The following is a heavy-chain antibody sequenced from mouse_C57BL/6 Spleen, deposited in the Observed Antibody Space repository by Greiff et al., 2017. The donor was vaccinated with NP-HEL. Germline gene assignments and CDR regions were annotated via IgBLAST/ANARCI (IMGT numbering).Heavy chain of an antibody. CDR2: ISYDGSN. CDR1: GYSITSGYY. J-gene: IGHJ4*01. Sequence: VQLQQSGPGLVKPSQSLSLTCSVTGYSITSGYYWNWIRQFPGNKLEWMGYISYDGSNNYNPSLKNRISITRDTSKNQFFLKLNSVTTVDTATYYCARDPDGYYAMDYWGQGTSVTVSS. D-gene: IGHD2-3*01. V-gene: IGHV3-6*01. CDR3: ARDPDGYYAMDY.